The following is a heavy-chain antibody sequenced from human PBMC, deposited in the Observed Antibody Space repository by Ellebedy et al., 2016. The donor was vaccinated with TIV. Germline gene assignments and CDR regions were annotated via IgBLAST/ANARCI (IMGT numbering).Heavy chain of an antibody. CDR1: GFTFSSYW. J-gene: IGHJ4*02. CDR2: INQDGGED. Sequence: PGGSLRLSCAASGFTFSSYWMSRVRQAPGKGLEWVANINQDGGEDYYVDSVKGRFTVSRDNAKNSLYLQMHSLRAEDTAVYYCARGAIWFGELSTYYCDYWGQGTLVTVS. CDR3: ARGAIWFGELSTYYCDY. V-gene: IGHV3-7*01. D-gene: IGHD3-10*01.